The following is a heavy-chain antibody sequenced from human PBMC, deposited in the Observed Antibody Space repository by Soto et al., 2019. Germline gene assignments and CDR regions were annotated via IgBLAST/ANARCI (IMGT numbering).Heavy chain of an antibody. CDR3: ARGGGGSYAWYFDL. V-gene: IGHV3-33*01. Sequence: QVQLVESGGGVVQPGRSLRLSCAASGFTFSSYGMHWVRQAPGKGLEWVAVIWYDGSNKYYADSVKGRFTISRDNSKNPLYLQMNSLRAEDTAVYYCARGGGGSYAWYFDLWGRGTLVTVSS. CDR2: IWYDGSNK. CDR1: GFTFSSYG. D-gene: IGHD1-26*01. J-gene: IGHJ2*01.